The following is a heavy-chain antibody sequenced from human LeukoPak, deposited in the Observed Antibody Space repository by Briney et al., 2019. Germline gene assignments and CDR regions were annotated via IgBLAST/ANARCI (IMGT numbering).Heavy chain of an antibody. D-gene: IGHD6-13*01. CDR3: ARNGAPGTPNRFFKWSDQ. CDR1: GYSCTTYW. J-gene: IGHJ5*02. V-gene: IGHV5-51*01. Sequence: GESLKICCKGSGYSCTTYWIGWVRQMPGKGLEWMGLIYPGDSSTRYSPSFQGQVTFSADKSIDTAYLQSSSLQASDTAIYYCARNGAPGTPNRFFKWSDQWGPASLVTVSS. CDR2: IYPGDSST.